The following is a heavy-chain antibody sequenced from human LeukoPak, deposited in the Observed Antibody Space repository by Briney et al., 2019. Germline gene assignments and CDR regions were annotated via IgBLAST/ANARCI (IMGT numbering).Heavy chain of an antibody. CDR1: GGSINDAS. V-gene: IGHV4-59*01. CDR3: ARVGTYYRSLDS. Sequence: SETLSLTCTVSGGSINDASWNWIRQPPGQGLEWIGYIYHSGGTNYNPSLKSRVTISLDTSKNQFSLKLSSVTAADTAVYYCARVGTYYRSLDSWGQGTLVTISS. J-gene: IGHJ4*02. CDR2: IYHSGGT. D-gene: IGHD3-10*01.